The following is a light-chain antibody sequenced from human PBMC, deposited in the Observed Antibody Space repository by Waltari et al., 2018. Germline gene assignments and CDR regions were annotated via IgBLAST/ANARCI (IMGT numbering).Light chain of an antibody. J-gene: IGKJ4*01. Sequence: EIVMTQSPATLSVSPGERATLSCRASQSVSSNLAWYQQKPGQPLRLLIFDASRRATGIPARFSGSGSGTEFTLTISRLEPEDFAVYYCQKYGSTPRPFGGGTKVEIK. CDR1: QSVSSN. CDR2: DAS. CDR3: QKYGSTPRP. V-gene: IGKV3-15*01.